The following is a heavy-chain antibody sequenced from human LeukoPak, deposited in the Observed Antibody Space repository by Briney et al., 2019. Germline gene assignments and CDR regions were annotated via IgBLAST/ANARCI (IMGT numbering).Heavy chain of an antibody. D-gene: IGHD3-3*01. V-gene: IGHV3-48*01. J-gene: IGHJ4*02. CDR3: ARDDDFWSGYYSKEDY. CDR1: GFTFSSYS. CDR2: ISSSSSTI. Sequence: GGSLRLSCAASGFTFSSYSMNWVRQAPGKGLEWVSYISSSSSTIYYADSVKGRFTISRDNAKNSLYLQMNSLRAEDTAVYYCARDDDFWSGYYSKEDYWGQGTLVTVSS.